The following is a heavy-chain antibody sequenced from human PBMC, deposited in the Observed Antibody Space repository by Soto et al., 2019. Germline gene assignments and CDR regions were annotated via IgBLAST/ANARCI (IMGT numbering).Heavy chain of an antibody. D-gene: IGHD3-10*01. J-gene: IGHJ4*02. V-gene: IGHV1-3*01. CDR2: INAGNGNT. CDR1: GYTFTSYA. Sequence: QVQLVQSGAEVKKPGASAKVSCKASGYTFTSYAMHWVRQAPGQRLEWMGWINAGNGNTKYSQKFQGRVTITRDTSASTAYMELSSLRSEDTAVYYCARGGSRVYYGSGSLDYWGQGTLVTVSS. CDR3: ARGGSRVYYGSGSLDY.